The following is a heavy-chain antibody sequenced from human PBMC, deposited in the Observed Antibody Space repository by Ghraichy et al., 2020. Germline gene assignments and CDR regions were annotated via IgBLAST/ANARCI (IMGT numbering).Heavy chain of an antibody. J-gene: IGHJ4*02. V-gene: IGHV3-7*01. D-gene: IGHD2-8*02. CDR2: IKQSGGET. CDR3: ARAWGYWCATTNCYPEDAEY. Sequence: GGSLRLSCVGSEFSFNKFWMSWVRQAPGKGLEWVATIKQSGGETYYADSLKGRIAISRDNTQNSLYLQLDSLRAEDTAVYYCARAWGYWCATTNCYPEDAEYWGEGTLVTVSS. CDR1: EFSFNKFW.